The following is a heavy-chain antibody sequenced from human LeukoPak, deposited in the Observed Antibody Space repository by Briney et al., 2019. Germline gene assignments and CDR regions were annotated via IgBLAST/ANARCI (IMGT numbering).Heavy chain of an antibody. D-gene: IGHD3-16*02. Sequence: PGGSLRLSCAASEFSVGSDYMTWVRQAPGKGLEWVSLIYSGGSTYYADSVKGRFTISRDNSKNTLYLQMNSLRAEDTAVYYCAKDHRGDDYVWGSYRSPFDYWGQGTLVTVSS. J-gene: IGHJ4*02. CDR2: IYSGGST. CDR1: EFSVGSDY. CDR3: AKDHRGDDYVWGSYRSPFDY. V-gene: IGHV3-66*01.